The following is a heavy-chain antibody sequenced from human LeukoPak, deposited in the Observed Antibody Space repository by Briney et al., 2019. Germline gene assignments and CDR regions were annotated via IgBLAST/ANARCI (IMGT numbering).Heavy chain of an antibody. D-gene: IGHD6-13*01. CDR2: INPNSGGT. Sequence: SVKVSCKASGYTFTGYYMHWVRQAPGQGLEWMGWINPNSGGTNYAQKFQGRVTMTRDTSISTAYMELSRLRSDDTAVYYCARGQYSSSWLYYYYYHYMDVWGKGPTVTISS. CDR1: GYTFTGYY. J-gene: IGHJ6*03. CDR3: ARGQYSSSWLYYYYYHYMDV. V-gene: IGHV1-2*02.